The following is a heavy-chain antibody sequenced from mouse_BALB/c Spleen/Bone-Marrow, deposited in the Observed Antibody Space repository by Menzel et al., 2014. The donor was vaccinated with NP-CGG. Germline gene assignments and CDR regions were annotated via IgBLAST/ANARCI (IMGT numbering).Heavy chain of an antibody. J-gene: IGHJ4*01. D-gene: IGHD1-1*01. CDR3: RSYEYVMDY. CDR1: GYTFTSYW. Sequence: LQQSGSELVRPGASVKLSCKASGYTFTSYWMHWVKQRPGPGLEWIGNIYPGSGSTNYDETFKSKATLTVDTSSSTAYMQLSSLTSEDSAVYYCRSYEYVMDYWGQGTSVTVSS. CDR2: IYPGSGST. V-gene: IGHV1S22*01.